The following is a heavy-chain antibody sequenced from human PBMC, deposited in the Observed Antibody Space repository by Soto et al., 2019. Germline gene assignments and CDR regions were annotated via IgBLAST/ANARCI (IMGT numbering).Heavy chain of an antibody. D-gene: IGHD4-17*01. Sequence: QVQLQESGPGLVKPSETLSLTCTVSGGSISSYYWSWIRQPPGKGLEWIGYIYYSGSTNYNPSLKGRVTLPVDTSKNQFSLKLSSVTAADTAVYYCARRYGYAFDIWGKGTMVTVSS. J-gene: IGHJ3*02. CDR2: IYYSGST. CDR1: GGSISSYY. CDR3: ARRYGYAFDI. V-gene: IGHV4-59*01.